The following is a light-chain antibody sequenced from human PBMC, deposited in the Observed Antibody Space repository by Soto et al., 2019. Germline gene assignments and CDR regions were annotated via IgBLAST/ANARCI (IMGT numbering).Light chain of an antibody. CDR2: GAS. J-gene: IGKJ4*01. CDR1: QTVSTNY. V-gene: IGKV3-20*01. CDR3: QQGSDSPLT. Sequence: EIVLTQSPGTLSLSPGERATLSCRASQTVSTNYLAWFQHKPGQAPRLLIYGASSRATGIPDWFSGSGSGTDFTITIHRAEHEDVAEYFCQQGSDSPLTCGGGTKVEIK.